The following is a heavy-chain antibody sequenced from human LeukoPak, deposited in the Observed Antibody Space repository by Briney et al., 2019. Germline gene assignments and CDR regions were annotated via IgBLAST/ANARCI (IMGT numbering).Heavy chain of an antibody. CDR2: ISGSGAAT. CDR1: GFTFSSYA. D-gene: IGHD1/OR15-1a*01. Sequence: GESLRLSCATSGFTFSSYAMSWVRQAPGKGLEWVSAISGSGAATYYADSVKVRFTISRDNSKNTLYLQMNSLRAEDTAIYYCAKTRNNNEGSFDFWGQGTLVTVSS. J-gene: IGHJ4*02. V-gene: IGHV3-23*01. CDR3: AKTRNNNEGSFDF.